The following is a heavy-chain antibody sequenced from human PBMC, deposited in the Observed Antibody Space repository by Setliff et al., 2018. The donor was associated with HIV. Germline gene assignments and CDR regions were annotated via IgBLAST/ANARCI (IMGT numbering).Heavy chain of an antibody. D-gene: IGHD2-15*01. Sequence: SETLSLTCTVSGGSISTYYWSWIRQPPEKGLEWIGYIYYSGSTHYNPSLKSRVPISVDTSKNQVSLKLSTVTAADTAVYYCARDKGVVVTRGYNWFDPWGQGTLVTVSS. CDR1: GGSISTYY. CDR3: ARDKGVVVTRGYNWFDP. CDR2: IYYSGST. J-gene: IGHJ5*02. V-gene: IGHV4-59*01.